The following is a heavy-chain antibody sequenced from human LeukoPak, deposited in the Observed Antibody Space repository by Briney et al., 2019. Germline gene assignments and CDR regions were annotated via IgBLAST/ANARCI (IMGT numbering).Heavy chain of an antibody. CDR1: GFTFDDYG. CDR2: INWNGGST. Sequence: PGGSLRLSCAASGFTFDDYGMSWVRQAPGKGLEWVSGINWNGGSTGYADSVKGRFTISRDNAKNSLYLQMNSLRAKDTALYYCASSGASSGWYYFDYWGQGTLVTVSS. J-gene: IGHJ4*02. CDR3: ASSGASSGWYYFDY. D-gene: IGHD6-19*01. V-gene: IGHV3-20*04.